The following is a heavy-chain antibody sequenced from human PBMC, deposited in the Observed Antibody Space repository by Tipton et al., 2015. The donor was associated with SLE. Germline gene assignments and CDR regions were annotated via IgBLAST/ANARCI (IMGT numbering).Heavy chain of an antibody. J-gene: IGHJ6*02. D-gene: IGHD6-13*01. V-gene: IGHV5-51*03. CDR3: ARIIAPGGTDYYYGMDV. Sequence: QLVQSGAEVKEPGESLRISCKGSGYSFSDYWIGWVRQMPGKGLEWMGIIYPGDSDTRYSPSFQGRVTISVDMSISTAYLQWSSLKASDTAMYFCARIIAPGGTDYYYGMDVWGQGTTVTVSS. CDR1: GYSFSDYW. CDR2: IYPGDSDT.